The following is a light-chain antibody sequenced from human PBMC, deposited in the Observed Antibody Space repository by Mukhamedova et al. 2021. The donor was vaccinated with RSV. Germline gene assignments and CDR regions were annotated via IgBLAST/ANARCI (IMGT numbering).Light chain of an antibody. Sequence: CQGDSLRSYYASWYQQKPGQAPVLVIYGKNNRPSGIPDRFSGSSSGNTASLTITGAQAEDEADYYCNSRDSSGNHVVFGGGTKLTV. V-gene: IGLV3-19*01. CDR1: SLRSYY. CDR3: NSRDSSGNHVV. CDR2: GKN. J-gene: IGLJ2*01.